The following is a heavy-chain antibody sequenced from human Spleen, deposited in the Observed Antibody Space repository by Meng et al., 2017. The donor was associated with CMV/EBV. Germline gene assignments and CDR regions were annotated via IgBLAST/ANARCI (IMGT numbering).Heavy chain of an antibody. J-gene: IGHJ6*02. D-gene: IGHD1-14*01. CDR3: ARGPGRRLWYYYYGMDV. Sequence: SETLSLTCTVFGVSISSSSFYWGWIRQPPGKGLEWLGNIYYSGSTYYNPSLKSRVTISVDTSKNQFSLKLSSVTAADTAVYYCARGPGRRLWYYYYGMDVWGQGTTVTVSS. V-gene: IGHV4-39*07. CDR2: IYYSGST. CDR1: GVSISSSSFY.